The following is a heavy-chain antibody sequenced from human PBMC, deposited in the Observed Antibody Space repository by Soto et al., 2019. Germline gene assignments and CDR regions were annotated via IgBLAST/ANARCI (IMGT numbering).Heavy chain of an antibody. V-gene: IGHV1-46*01. CDR1: GYTFTSYY. J-gene: IGHJ6*02. D-gene: IGHD2-15*01. CDR2: INPSGGST. CDR3: ARVRYCSGGSCYGDNYYYGMDV. Sequence: QVQLVQSGAEVKKPGASVKVSCKASGYTFTSYYMHWVRQAPGQGLEWMGIINPSGGSTSYAQKFQDRVTMTRDTSTSTVYMELSSLRSEDTAVYYCARVRYCSGGSCYGDNYYYGMDVWGQGTTVTVSS.